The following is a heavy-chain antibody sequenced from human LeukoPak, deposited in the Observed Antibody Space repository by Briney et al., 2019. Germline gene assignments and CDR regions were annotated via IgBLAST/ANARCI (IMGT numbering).Heavy chain of an antibody. CDR1: GGTFSSYA. D-gene: IGHD2-15*01. CDR3: ARELGGYCSGGSCYSEYYFDY. Sequence: SVKVSCKASGGTFSSYAISWVRQAPGQGLEWMGGIIPIFGTANYAQKFQGRVTITEDESTSTAYMELSSLRSEDTAVYYCARELGGYCSGGSCYSEYYFDYWGQGTLVTVSS. CDR2: IIPIFGTA. V-gene: IGHV1-69*13. J-gene: IGHJ4*02.